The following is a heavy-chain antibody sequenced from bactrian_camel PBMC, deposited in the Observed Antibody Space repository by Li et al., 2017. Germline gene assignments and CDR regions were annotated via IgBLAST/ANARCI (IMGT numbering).Heavy chain of an antibody. V-gene: IGHV3S54*01. CDR3: AAGGDYGRGYCNPTY. D-gene: IGHD5*01. CDR2: IWTGLDGGGA. Sequence: HVQLVESGGGSVQAGGSLRLSCVASGSIFTNYASYSMGWFRQRPGKEREPVATIWTGLDGGGADYADSVKGRFTITHNKDAKSVYLNMSSLNTDDTAMYTCAAGGDYGRGYCNPTYWDRGTQVTVS. J-gene: IGHJ4*01. CDR1: GSIFTNYASYS.